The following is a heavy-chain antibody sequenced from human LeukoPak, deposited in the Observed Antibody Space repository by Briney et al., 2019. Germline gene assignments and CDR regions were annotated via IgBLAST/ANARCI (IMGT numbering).Heavy chain of an antibody. V-gene: IGHV4-30-2*01. Sequence: SETLSLTCTVSGGSISSGGYYWSWIRQPPGKGLEWIGYIYHSGSTYYNPSLKSRVTISVDRSKNQFSLKLSSVTAADTAVYYCARGLGAAAGTFFDYWGQGTLVTVSS. J-gene: IGHJ4*02. D-gene: IGHD6-13*01. CDR3: ARGLGAAAGTFFDY. CDR2: IYHSGST. CDR1: GGSISSGGYY.